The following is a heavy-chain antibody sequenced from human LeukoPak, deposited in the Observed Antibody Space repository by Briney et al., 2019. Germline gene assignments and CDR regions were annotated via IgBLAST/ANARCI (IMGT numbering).Heavy chain of an antibody. D-gene: IGHD2-21*01. J-gene: IGHJ5*02. CDR3: ARDGVEFYNWFDP. V-gene: IGHV3-11*04. CDR2: ISSSGSTI. Sequence: PGGSPRLSCAASGFTFSDYYMSWIRQAPGKGLEWVSYISSSGSTIYYADSVKGRFTISRDNAKNSLYLQMNSLRAEDTAVYYCARDGVEFYNWFDPWGQGTLVTVSS. CDR1: GFTFSDYY.